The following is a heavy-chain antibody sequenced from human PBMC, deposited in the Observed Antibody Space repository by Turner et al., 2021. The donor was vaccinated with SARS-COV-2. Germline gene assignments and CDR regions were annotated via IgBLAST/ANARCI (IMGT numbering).Heavy chain of an antibody. CDR2: IYSSGST. CDR1: GASLSSIIYY. CDR3: ARRGDGGKSFDY. J-gene: IGHJ4*02. Sequence: QLQLQESGPGLVKPSETLSLTCTVSGASLSSIIYYWGWIRQPPGKGLEWIGTIYSSGSTYYNPSLKSRVTISVDASKNQLSLKLSSVTAADTAVYYCARRGDGGKSFDYWGQGTLVTVSS. V-gene: IGHV4-39*01. D-gene: IGHD2-15*01.